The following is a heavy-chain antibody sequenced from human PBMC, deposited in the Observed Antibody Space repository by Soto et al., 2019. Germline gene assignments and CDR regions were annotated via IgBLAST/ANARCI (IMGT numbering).Heavy chain of an antibody. J-gene: IGHJ4*02. V-gene: IGHV1-18*01. CDR3: ARDGYYDSSGYRSDFDY. CDR2: ISAYNGNT. Sequence: QVQLVQSGAEVKKPGASVKVSCKASGYTFTSYGISWVRQAPGQGLEWMGWISAYNGNTNYAQKLQGRVTMTTDTSTSTAYMELRSMRSDDTAVYYCARDGYYDSSGYRSDFDYWGQGTLVTVSS. CDR1: GYTFTSYG. D-gene: IGHD3-22*01.